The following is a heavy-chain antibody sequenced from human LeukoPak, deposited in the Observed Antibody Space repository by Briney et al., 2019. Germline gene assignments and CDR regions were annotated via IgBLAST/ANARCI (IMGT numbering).Heavy chain of an antibody. CDR2: ITNTGSNT. CDR3: AQNWNLDY. J-gene: IGHJ4*02. Sequence: PGGSLRLSCAASGFTFSNYAMSWVRQAPGKGLEYISIITNTGSNTYYADSVEGRFTISRDNSMNTVYLHMNSLRAEDTAVYYCAQNWNLDYWGQGTLVTVSS. V-gene: IGHV3-23*05. D-gene: IGHD1-1*01. CDR1: GFTFSNYA.